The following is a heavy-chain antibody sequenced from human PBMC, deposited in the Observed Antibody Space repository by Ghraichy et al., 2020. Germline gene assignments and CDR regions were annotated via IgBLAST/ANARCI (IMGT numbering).Heavy chain of an antibody. J-gene: IGHJ5*02. CDR2: IIPIFGTA. CDR3: ARDHAPIYDYVWGSYRPNWFDP. CDR1: GGTFSSYA. V-gene: IGHV1-69*13. Sequence: SVKVSCKASGGTFSSYAISWVRQAPGQGLEWMGGIIPIFGTANYAQKFQGRVTITADESTSTAYMELSSLRSEDTAVYYCARDHAPIYDYVWGSYRPNWFDPWGQGTLVTVSS. D-gene: IGHD3-16*02.